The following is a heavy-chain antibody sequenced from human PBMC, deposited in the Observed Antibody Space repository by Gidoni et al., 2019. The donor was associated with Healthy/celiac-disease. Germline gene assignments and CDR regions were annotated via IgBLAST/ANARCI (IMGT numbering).Heavy chain of an antibody. J-gene: IGHJ5*02. CDR3: ARTYDSSGYYYVGWFDP. D-gene: IGHD3-22*01. Sequence: EVQLVESGGGLVQPGGSLRLSWSASGFPFRCLCMNWVRQAPGKGLEWVSYISSSSSTIYYADSVKGRFTISRDNAKNSLYLQMNSLRDEDTAVYYCARTYDSSGYYYVGWFDPWGQGTLVTVSS. V-gene: IGHV3-48*02. CDR2: ISSSSSTI. CDR1: GFPFRCLC.